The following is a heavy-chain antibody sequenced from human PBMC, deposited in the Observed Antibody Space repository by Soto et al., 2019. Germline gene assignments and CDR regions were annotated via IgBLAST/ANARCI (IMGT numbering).Heavy chain of an antibody. CDR1: GYTFTSYG. D-gene: IGHD6-19*01. CDR3: ARDVPVAGTEYYFDY. Sequence: ASVTVSCQASGYTFTSYGISWVRQAPGQGLEWMGWISAYNGNTNYAQKLQGRVTMTTDTSTSTAYMELRSLRSDDTAVYYCARDVPVAGTEYYFDYWGQGTLVTVSS. CDR2: ISAYNGNT. V-gene: IGHV1-18*01. J-gene: IGHJ4*02.